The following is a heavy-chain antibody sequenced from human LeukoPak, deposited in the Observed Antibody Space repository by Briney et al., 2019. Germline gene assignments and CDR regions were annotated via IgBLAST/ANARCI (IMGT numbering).Heavy chain of an antibody. CDR2: IYYSGST. Sequence: SETLSLTCTVSGGSISSHYWSWIRQPPGKGLEWIGYIYYSGSTNYNPSLKSRVTISVDTSKNQFSLKLSSVTAADTAVYYCAKYSSWYSEFGAFDIWGQGTMVTVSS. CDR3: AKYSSWYSEFGAFDI. D-gene: IGHD6-13*01. CDR1: GGSISSHY. V-gene: IGHV4-59*11. J-gene: IGHJ3*02.